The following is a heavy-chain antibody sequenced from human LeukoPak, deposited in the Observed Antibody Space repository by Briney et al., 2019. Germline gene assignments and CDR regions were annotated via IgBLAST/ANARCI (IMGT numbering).Heavy chain of an antibody. CDR1: GGTFSSYA. Sequence: GASVKVSCKASGGTFSSYAISWVRQAPGQGLEWMGEIIPIFGTANYAQKFQGRVTITADESTSTAYMELSSLRSEDTAVYYCARFYGSGSYYYFDYWGQGTLVTVSS. D-gene: IGHD3-10*01. V-gene: IGHV1-69*13. J-gene: IGHJ4*02. CDR3: ARFYGSGSYYYFDY. CDR2: IIPIFGTA.